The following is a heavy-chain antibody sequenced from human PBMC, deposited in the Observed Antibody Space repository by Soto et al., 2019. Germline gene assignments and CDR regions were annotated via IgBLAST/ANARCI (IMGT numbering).Heavy chain of an antibody. D-gene: IGHD1-26*01. CDR2: TYYRSKWST. CDR3: TRALSGCYDL. CDR1: GDSVSSKSAA. J-gene: IGHJ5*02. V-gene: IGHV6-1*01. Sequence: SQTLSLTCAISGDSVSSKSAAWNWIRQSPSRGLEWLGRTYYRSKWSTDYAISVKSRITINPDTSNNHFSLQLKSVTPEDTAVYYCTRALSGCYDLWGQGTLVTVSS.